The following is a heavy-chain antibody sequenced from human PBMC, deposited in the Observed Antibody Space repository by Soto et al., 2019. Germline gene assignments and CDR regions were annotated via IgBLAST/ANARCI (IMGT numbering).Heavy chain of an antibody. J-gene: IGHJ5*02. D-gene: IGHD3-3*01. CDR1: GFTFSNYW. CDR3: VKDLRPNRGWFGP. CDR2: INTDGSTA. V-gene: IGHV3-74*01. Sequence: GGSLRLSCAASGFTFSNYWMHWVRQAPGKGLVWVSHINTDGSTATYGDSVKGRFTISRDNSKNTVFLQMNSLRAEDTALYYCVKDLRPNRGWFGPWGQGTRVTVSS.